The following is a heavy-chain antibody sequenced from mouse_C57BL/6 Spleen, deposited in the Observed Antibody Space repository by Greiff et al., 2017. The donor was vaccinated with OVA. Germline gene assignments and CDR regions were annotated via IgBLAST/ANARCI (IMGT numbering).Heavy chain of an antibody. J-gene: IGHJ2*01. CDR2: IYPGDGDT. CDR1: GYAFSSSW. V-gene: IGHV1-82*01. D-gene: IGHD1-1*01. Sequence: QVQLKQSGPELVKPGASVKISCKASGYAFSSSWMNWVKQRPGKGLEWIGRIYPGDGDTNYNGKFKGKATLTADKSSSTAYMQRSSLTSEDSAVYFCARLITTVVADDYWGQGTTLTVSS. CDR3: ARLITTVVADDY.